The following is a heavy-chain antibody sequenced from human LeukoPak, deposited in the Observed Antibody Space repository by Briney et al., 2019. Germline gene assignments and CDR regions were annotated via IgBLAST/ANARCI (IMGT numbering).Heavy chain of an antibody. V-gene: IGHV4-59*01. Sequence: SETLSLTCTVSGGALSSYSWSWIRQSPGKGLGWIGYIYYSGGTNYNPSLKSRVTISVATPKIQFSLKLPSVPAADTAVYYCASAPRSNYYDSSVPAVWYFDLWGRGTLVTVSS. CDR1: GGALSSYS. CDR3: ASAPRSNYYDSSVPAVWYFDL. J-gene: IGHJ2*01. CDR2: IYYSGGT. D-gene: IGHD3-22*01.